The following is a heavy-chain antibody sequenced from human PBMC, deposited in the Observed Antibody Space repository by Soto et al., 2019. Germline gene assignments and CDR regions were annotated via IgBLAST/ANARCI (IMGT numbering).Heavy chain of an antibody. CDR3: ARRLGSGRRFDL. V-gene: IGHV4-39*01. CDR2: VYYDGTT. J-gene: IGHJ2*01. Sequence: QPQLQESGPGLVKPSETLSLTCSVSGSTISSSPYYWGWIRQPPGKGLEWIGNVYYDGTTYYNPSLKSRVTVSVDTSKNQFSLTLSSVTAAGTAVYFCARRLGSGRRFDLWGRGTLVTVSS. D-gene: IGHD3-10*01. CDR1: GSTISSSPYY.